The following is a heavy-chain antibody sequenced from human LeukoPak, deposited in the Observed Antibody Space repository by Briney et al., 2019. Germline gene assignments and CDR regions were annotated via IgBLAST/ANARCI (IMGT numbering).Heavy chain of an antibody. D-gene: IGHD5-12*01. J-gene: IGHJ4*02. CDR1: GDSISIGHW. V-gene: IGHV4-4*02. Sequence: PSETLSLTCAVSGDSISIGHWWSWVRQPPGRGLEWIGEIHHSGLTNYNPCLKSRVTISVDQSNNQFSLTMTSVTAADTAIYYCARDNWSGYSLGFWGQGTLVTVSS. CDR3: ARDNWSGYSLGF. CDR2: IHHSGLT.